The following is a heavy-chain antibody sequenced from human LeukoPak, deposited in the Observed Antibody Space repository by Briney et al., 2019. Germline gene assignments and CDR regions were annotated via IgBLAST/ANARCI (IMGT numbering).Heavy chain of an antibody. CDR2: IYYSGNT. D-gene: IGHD3-9*01. CDR3: ARDRGNRYDILTGYYTLRSGGAFDI. CDR1: RGSISSGGYY. V-gene: IGHV4-31*03. J-gene: IGHJ3*02. Sequence: PSETLSLTCTVSRGSISSGGYYWSWIRQHPGKGLEWIGYIYYSGNTYYNPSLKSRVTISVDKSKNQFSLKLSSVTAADTAVYYCARDRGNRYDILTGYYTLRSGGAFDIWGQGTMVTVSS.